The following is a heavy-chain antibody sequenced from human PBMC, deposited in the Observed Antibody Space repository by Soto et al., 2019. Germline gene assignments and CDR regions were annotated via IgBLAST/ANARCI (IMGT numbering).Heavy chain of an antibody. V-gene: IGHV3-23*01. J-gene: IGHJ4*02. CDR1: GFTFSSYA. CDR2: ISGSGGST. Sequence: EVQLLESGGGFVQPGGSLRLSCAASGFTFSSYAMSWVRQAPGKGLEWVSTISGSGGSTYLADSVKGRFTISRDNSKTTLYLQMNSLRAEDTAVYYCAKIGPEQQHYYWGQGALVTVSS. D-gene: IGHD6-13*01. CDR3: AKIGPEQQHYY.